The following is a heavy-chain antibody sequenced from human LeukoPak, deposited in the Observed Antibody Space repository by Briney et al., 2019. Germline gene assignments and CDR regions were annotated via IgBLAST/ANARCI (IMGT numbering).Heavy chain of an antibody. CDR2: IYYSGST. CDR1: GGSISSSSYY. J-gene: IGHJ4*02. Sequence: SETLSLTCTVSGGSISSSSYYWGWIRQPPGEGLEWIGSIYYSGSTYYNPSLKSRVTISVDTSKNQFSLKLSSVTAADTAVYYCARGRWLRAPFDYWGQGTLVTVSS. CDR3: ARGRWLRAPFDY. V-gene: IGHV4-39*07. D-gene: IGHD5-24*01.